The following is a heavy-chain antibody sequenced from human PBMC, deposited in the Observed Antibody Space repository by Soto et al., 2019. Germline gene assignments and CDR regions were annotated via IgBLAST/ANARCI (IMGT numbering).Heavy chain of an antibody. CDR3: ASPNFILHYDILTEEVPNDY. CDR1: GGSISSSSYY. J-gene: IGHJ4*02. Sequence: PSETLSLTCTVSGGSISSSSYYWGWIRQPPGKGLEWIGSIYYSGSTYYNPSLKSRVTISVDTSKNQFSLKLSSVTAADTAVYYCASPNFILHYDILTEEVPNDYWGQGPLVTVSS. D-gene: IGHD3-9*01. CDR2: IYYSGST. V-gene: IGHV4-39*01.